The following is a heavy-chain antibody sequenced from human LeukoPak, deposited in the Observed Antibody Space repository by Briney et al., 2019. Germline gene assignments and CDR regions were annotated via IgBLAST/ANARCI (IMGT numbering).Heavy chain of an antibody. CDR3: ASNKAGGSGSYSAYLY. CDR1: GYTFTSYA. J-gene: IGHJ4*02. V-gene: IGHV1-3*01. D-gene: IGHD3-10*01. Sequence: ASVKVSCKASGYTFTSYAMHWVRQAPGQRLEWMGWINAGNGNTKYSQKFQGRVTITRDTSASTAYMELSSLRSEDTAVYYCASNKAGGSGSYSAYLYWGQGTLVTVSS. CDR2: INAGNGNT.